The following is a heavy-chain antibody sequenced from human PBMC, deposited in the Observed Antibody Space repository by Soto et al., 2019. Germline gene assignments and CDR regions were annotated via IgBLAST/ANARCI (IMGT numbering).Heavy chain of an antibody. CDR2: INSDASST. J-gene: IGHJ4*02. V-gene: IGHV3-74*01. Sequence: EVQLVESGGGLVHPGGSLRLSCTASGFTFSTHWMHWVRQAPGKGLVWVSRINSDASSTDYADSVRGRFTISRDRAKNTLYLQMIRLRAEDTAVYYCARGLVEHSSSWYDYWGQGTLVTVSS. CDR1: GFTFSTHW. CDR3: ARGLVEHSSSWYDY. D-gene: IGHD6-13*01.